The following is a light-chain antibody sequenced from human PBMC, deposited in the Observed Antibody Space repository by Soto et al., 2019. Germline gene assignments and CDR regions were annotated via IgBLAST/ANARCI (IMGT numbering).Light chain of an antibody. Sequence: QPVLTQPPSVSEAPRQRATISCSGSSSNIGNNAVNWYQQLPGKAPKLLIYYDDLLPSGVSDRFSGSKSGTSASLAISGLQSEDEADYYGAAWDDSLNGRYVFGTGTKLTVL. CDR1: SSNIGNNA. CDR3: AAWDDSLNGRYV. CDR2: YDD. J-gene: IGLJ1*01. V-gene: IGLV1-36*01.